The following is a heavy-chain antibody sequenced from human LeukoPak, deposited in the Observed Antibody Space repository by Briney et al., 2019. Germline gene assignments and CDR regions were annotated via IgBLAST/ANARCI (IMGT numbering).Heavy chain of an antibody. J-gene: IGHJ4*02. CDR3: ARDPSGYSHDERAY. D-gene: IGHD5-18*01. Sequence: SETLSLTCTVSGGSISSSSYYWGWIRQPPGKGLEWIGSIYYSGSTYYNPSLKSRVTISVDTSKNQFSLKLSSVTAADTAVYYCARDPSGYSHDERAYWGQGTLVTVSS. CDR1: GGSISSSSYY. CDR2: IYYSGST. V-gene: IGHV4-39*07.